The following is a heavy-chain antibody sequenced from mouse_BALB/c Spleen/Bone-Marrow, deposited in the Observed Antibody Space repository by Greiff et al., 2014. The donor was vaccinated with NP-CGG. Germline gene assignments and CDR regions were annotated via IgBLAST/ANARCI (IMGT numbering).Heavy chain of an antibody. V-gene: IGHV1-37*01. CDR2: INPYNGDT. CDR1: GYSFTDYF. Sequence: SGPELVKPGASVKISCKASGYSFTDYFMNWVKQSHEKSLEWIGRINPYNGDTFYNQKFKGKATLTVDKSSSTAHMELLSLTSEDSAIYYCGRWVNLGQGTTLTVSS. CDR3: GRWVN. J-gene: IGHJ2*01. D-gene: IGHD2-13*01.